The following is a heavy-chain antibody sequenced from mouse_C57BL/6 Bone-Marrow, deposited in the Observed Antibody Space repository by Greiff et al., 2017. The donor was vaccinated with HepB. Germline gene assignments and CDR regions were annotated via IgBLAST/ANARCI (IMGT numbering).Heavy chain of an antibody. J-gene: IGHJ4*01. CDR3: ARSPLVLRPVPYAMDY. CDR1: GYTFTSYW. V-gene: IGHV1-72*01. Sequence: QVQLQQPGAELVKPGASVKLSCKASGYTFTSYWMHWVKQRPGRGLEWIGRIDPNSGGTKYNEKFKSKATLTVDKPSSTAYMQLSSLTSEDSAVYYCARSPLVLRPVPYAMDYWGQGTSVTVSS. D-gene: IGHD1-1*01. CDR2: IDPNSGGT.